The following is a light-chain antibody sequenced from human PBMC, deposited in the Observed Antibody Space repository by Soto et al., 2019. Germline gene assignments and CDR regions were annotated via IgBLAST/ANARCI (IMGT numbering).Light chain of an antibody. V-gene: IGLV2-14*01. J-gene: IGLJ2*01. CDR1: SSDVGGYNY. Sequence: QSALTQPASVSGSPGQSITISCTGTSSDVGGYNYVSWYQQHPGKAPKLMIYDVSNRPSGVSNRFSGSKSGNTASLTISGLQAGDEADYYGSSYTSSSTLVVFGGGTKLTVL. CDR3: SSYTSSSTLVV. CDR2: DVS.